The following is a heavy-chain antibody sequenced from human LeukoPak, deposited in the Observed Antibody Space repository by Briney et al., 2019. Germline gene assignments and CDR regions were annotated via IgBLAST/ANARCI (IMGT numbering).Heavy chain of an antibody. V-gene: IGHV3-7*01. D-gene: IGHD2-15*01. J-gene: IGHJ4*02. CDR3: AREGYCSGGICSYDN. Sequence: GGSLRLSCAASGFTFSNYWMNWVRQAPRKGLEWVARIKQDGSEKYYVESAKGRFTISRDNAKKSVYLQMDSLRAEDTAVYYCAREGYCSGGICSYDNWGQGTLVTVSS. CDR2: IKQDGSEK. CDR1: GFTFSNYW.